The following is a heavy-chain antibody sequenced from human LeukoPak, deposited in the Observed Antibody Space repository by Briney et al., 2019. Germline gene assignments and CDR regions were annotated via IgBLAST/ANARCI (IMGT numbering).Heavy chain of an antibody. CDR2: IDPDGSEK. Sequence: PGGSLRLSCAASGFTFNSYWMSWVRQAPGKGLEWVANIDPDGSEKQYGDSVKGRFTTSRDNAKNSLYLQMNSLRAEDTAIYYCARIYYFADNNWRYFDNWGQGTLVTVSS. D-gene: IGHD5/OR15-5a*01. CDR1: GFTFNSYW. J-gene: IGHJ4*02. CDR3: ARIYYFADNNWRYFDN. V-gene: IGHV3-7*01.